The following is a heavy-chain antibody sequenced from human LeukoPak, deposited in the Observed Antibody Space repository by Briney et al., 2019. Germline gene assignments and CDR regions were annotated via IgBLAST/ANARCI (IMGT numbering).Heavy chain of an antibody. Sequence: GGSLRLSCAASGFTFSDYYMSWIRQAPGKGLEWVSYISSSGSTIYYADSVKGRFTISRDNAKNSLYLQVNSLRAEDTAVYYCARGFDFWSGYRHVDYFDYWGQGTLVTVSS. CDR2: ISSSGSTI. CDR1: GFTFSDYY. D-gene: IGHD3-3*01. V-gene: IGHV3-11*01. J-gene: IGHJ4*02. CDR3: ARGFDFWSGYRHVDYFDY.